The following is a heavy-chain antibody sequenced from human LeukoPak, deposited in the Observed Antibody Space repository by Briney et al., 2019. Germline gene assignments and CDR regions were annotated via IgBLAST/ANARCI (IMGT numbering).Heavy chain of an antibody. CDR3: VYGDYEDYFDY. CDR1: GVSVSSGSYY. CDR2: IYYSGST. Sequence: SETLSLTCTVSGVSVSSGSYYWSWIRQPPGKGLEWIGYIYYSGSTNYNPSLKSRVTISVDTSKNQFSLKLSSVTAADTAVYYCVYGDYEDYFDYWGQGTLVTVSS. V-gene: IGHV4-61*01. J-gene: IGHJ4*02. D-gene: IGHD4-17*01.